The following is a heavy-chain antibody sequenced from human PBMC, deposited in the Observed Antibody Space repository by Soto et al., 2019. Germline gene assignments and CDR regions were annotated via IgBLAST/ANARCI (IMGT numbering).Heavy chain of an antibody. D-gene: IGHD5-18*01. CDR3: ARDPLGDTAMVGYFDY. CDR2: ISYDGSNK. CDR1: GFTFSSYA. J-gene: IGHJ4*02. V-gene: IGHV3-30-3*01. Sequence: PXGSLRLSGAASGFTFSSYAMHWVRQAPGKGLEWVAVISYDGSNKYYADSVKGRFTISRDNSKNTLYLQMNSLRAEDTAVYYCARDPLGDTAMVGYFDYWGQGTLVTAPQ.